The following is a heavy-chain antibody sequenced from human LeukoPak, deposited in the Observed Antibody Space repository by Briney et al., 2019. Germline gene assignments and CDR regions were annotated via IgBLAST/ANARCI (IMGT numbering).Heavy chain of an antibody. CDR3: ARDGDTAMVIGLSAWFDP. J-gene: IGHJ5*02. V-gene: IGHV3-21*01. CDR1: GFTFSSYS. CDR2: ISRSSSYI. D-gene: IGHD5-18*01. Sequence: GGSLRLSCAASGFTFSSYSMNWVRQAPGKVLEWVSSISRSSSYIYYADSVKGRFTISRDNAKNSLYLQMNSLRAEDTAVYYCARDGDTAMVIGLSAWFDPWGQGTLVTVSS.